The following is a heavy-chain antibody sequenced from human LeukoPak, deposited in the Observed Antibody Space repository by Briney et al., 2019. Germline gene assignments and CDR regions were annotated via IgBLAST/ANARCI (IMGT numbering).Heavy chain of an antibody. D-gene: IGHD3-10*01. V-gene: IGHV1-18*01. Sequence: GASVKVSCKASGHTFTSYGISWVRQAPGQGLEWMGWISAYNGNTNYAQKLQGRVTMTTDTSTSTAYMELRSLRSDDTAVYYCARVGQRITMVRGDSRFDPWGQGTLVTVSS. CDR2: ISAYNGNT. CDR1: GHTFTSYG. CDR3: ARVGQRITMVRGDSRFDP. J-gene: IGHJ5*02.